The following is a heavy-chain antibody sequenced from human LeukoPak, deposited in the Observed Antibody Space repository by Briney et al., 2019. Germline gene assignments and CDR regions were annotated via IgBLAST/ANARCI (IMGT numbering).Heavy chain of an antibody. Sequence: SETLSLTCTVSGGSISSYYWSWIRQPAGKGLEWIGRIYTSGSTNYNPSLKSRVTMSVDTSKNQFSLKLSSVTAADTAVYYCARLRDIGMVYATYYFDYWGQGTLVTVSS. J-gene: IGHJ4*02. CDR3: ARLRDIGMVYATYYFDY. V-gene: IGHV4-4*07. D-gene: IGHD2-8*01. CDR1: GGSISSYY. CDR2: IYTSGST.